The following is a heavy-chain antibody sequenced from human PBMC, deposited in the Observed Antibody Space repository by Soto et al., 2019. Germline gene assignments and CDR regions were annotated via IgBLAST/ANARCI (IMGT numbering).Heavy chain of an antibody. V-gene: IGHV4-59*08. D-gene: IGHD1-1*01. CDR2: VYNTGGT. Sequence: QVQLQQSGPGLVKPSETLSLTCTVSSGPSSSHNWGWIRQSPGRGLEWIGYVYNTGGTSYNPSLKSGVTISADTSANHISLTLSSVTAADTAIYYCVRQGIGNLHGLVDVWGQGTTVSVSS. CDR1: SGPSSSHN. CDR3: VRQGIGNLHGLVDV. J-gene: IGHJ6*02.